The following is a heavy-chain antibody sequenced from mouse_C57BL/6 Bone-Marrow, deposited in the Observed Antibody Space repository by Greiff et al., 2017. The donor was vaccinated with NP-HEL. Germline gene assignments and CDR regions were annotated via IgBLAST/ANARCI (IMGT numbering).Heavy chain of an antibody. CDR3: ARDPPGEGTWYFDV. CDR2: INYDGSST. D-gene: IGHD2-14*01. V-gene: IGHV5-16*01. Sequence: DVHLVESEGGLVQPGSSMKLSCTASGFTFSDYYMAWVRQVPEKGLEWVANINYDGSSTYYLDSLKSRFIILRDNAKNILYLQMSSLKSEDTATYYCARDPPGEGTWYFDVWGTGTTVTVSS. J-gene: IGHJ1*03. CDR1: GFTFSDYY.